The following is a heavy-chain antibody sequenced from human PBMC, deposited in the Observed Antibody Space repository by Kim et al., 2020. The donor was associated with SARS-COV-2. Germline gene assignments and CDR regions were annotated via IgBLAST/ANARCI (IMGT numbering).Heavy chain of an antibody. Sequence: SETLSLTCTVSGGSISSYYWSWIRQPPGKGLEWLGYIYYSGSTNYNPSLKSRVTISVDTSKNQFSLKLSSVTAADTAVYYCARHEGPDSSGWKNWGGRSYYYFDYWGQGTLVTVSS. D-gene: IGHD6-19*01. J-gene: IGHJ4*02. CDR1: GGSISSYY. V-gene: IGHV4-59*08. CDR3: ARHEGPDSSGWKNWGGRSYYYFDY. CDR2: IYYSGST.